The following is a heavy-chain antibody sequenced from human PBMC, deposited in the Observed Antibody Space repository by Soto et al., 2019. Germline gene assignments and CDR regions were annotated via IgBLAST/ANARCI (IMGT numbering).Heavy chain of an antibody. J-gene: IGHJ4*02. V-gene: IGHV4-59*11. CDR2: IYYSGST. CDR1: GCSISSHY. D-gene: IGHD5-18*01. Sequence: PPETLSLTYTVSGCSISSHYWSWIRQPPGKGLEWIGYIYYSGSTNYNPSLKSRVTISVDTSKNQFSLKLSSVTAADTAVYYCARGRIQLWYPFDYWGQGTLVTVS. CDR3: ARGRIQLWYPFDY.